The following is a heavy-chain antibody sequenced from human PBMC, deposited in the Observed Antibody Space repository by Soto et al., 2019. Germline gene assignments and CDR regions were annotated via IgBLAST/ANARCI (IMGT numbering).Heavy chain of an antibody. V-gene: IGHV3-23*01. Sequence: GGSLRLSCAASGFTFSSYAMSWVRQAPGKGLEWVSAISGSGGSTYYADSVKGRFTISRDNSKNTLYLQMNSLRAEDTAVYYCAKDHGYYDSSGYLCYFDYWGQGTLVTVSS. D-gene: IGHD3-22*01. CDR3: AKDHGYYDSSGYLCYFDY. CDR1: GFTFSSYA. CDR2: ISGSGGST. J-gene: IGHJ4*02.